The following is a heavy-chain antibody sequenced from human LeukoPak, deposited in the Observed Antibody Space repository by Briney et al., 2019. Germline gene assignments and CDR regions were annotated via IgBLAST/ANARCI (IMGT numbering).Heavy chain of an antibody. V-gene: IGHV3-21*01. CDR2: IRSSSRYI. Sequence: KAGGSLRLSCAASGFTFSSYSMNWVRQAPGKGLEWVSSIRSSSRYIYYADSVKGRFTISRDNAKNSLYLQMNSLRAEDTAVYYCARGGSDILTQHDYWGQGTLVTVSS. J-gene: IGHJ4*02. D-gene: IGHD3-9*01. CDR1: GFTFSSYS. CDR3: ARGGSDILTQHDY.